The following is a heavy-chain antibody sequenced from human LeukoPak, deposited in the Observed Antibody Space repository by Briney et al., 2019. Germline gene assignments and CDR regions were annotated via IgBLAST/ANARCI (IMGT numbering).Heavy chain of an antibody. Sequence: PSETLSLTCTVSGGPISNYYWSWVRQPAGKGLEWIGYIFPGGTTNYKPTLKGRVTMSVDTSKNQFSLKLRSVTAADAAVYYCARQGRDILTGYVLDYWGQGTLVTVSS. D-gene: IGHD3-9*01. V-gene: IGHV4-4*09. J-gene: IGHJ4*02. CDR1: GGPISNYY. CDR2: IFPGGTT. CDR3: ARQGRDILTGYVLDY.